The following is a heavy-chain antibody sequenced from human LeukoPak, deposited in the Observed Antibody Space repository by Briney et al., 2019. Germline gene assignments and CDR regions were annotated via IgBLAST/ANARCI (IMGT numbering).Heavy chain of an antibody. J-gene: IGHJ4*02. CDR1: GFTFSSYE. Sequence: PGGSLRLSCAASGFTFSSYEMNWVRQAPGKGLEWVSYISSSGSTIYYADSVKGRFTISRDNAKNSLYLQMNSLRAEDTAVYYCVRVTTTVNTLDYWGQGTLVTVSS. V-gene: IGHV3-48*03. CDR3: VRVTTTVNTLDY. D-gene: IGHD4-17*01. CDR2: ISSSGSTI.